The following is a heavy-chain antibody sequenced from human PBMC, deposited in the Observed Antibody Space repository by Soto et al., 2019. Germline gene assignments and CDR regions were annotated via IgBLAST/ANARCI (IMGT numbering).Heavy chain of an antibody. CDR2: IYYSGST. Sequence: QLQLQESGPGLVKPSETLSLTCTVSGGSISSSSYYWGWIRQPPGKGLEWIGSIYYSGSTYYNPSLKSRVPISVDTSKNQFSRKLSAVTAADTAVYYCASPVDTDSYGMDVWGQGTTVTVSS. CDR3: ASPVDTDSYGMDV. CDR1: GGSISSSSYY. J-gene: IGHJ6*02. D-gene: IGHD5-18*01. V-gene: IGHV4-39*01.